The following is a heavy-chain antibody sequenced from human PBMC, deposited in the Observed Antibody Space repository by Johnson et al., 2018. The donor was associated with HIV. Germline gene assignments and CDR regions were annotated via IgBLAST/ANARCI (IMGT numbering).Heavy chain of an antibody. CDR3: ARGHSDLVTASDI. Sequence: VQLVESGGGLVQPGRSLRLSCAASGFTVSSNYINWVRQAPGKGLEWVSRIRGSGGSIFYADSVKGRFTISRDNSKNTLYLQMNSLRADDTAVYHCARGHSDLVTASDIWGHGTMVTVSS. CDR1: GFTVSSNY. D-gene: IGHD2-21*02. J-gene: IGHJ3*02. CDR2: IRGSGGSI. V-gene: IGHV3-23*04.